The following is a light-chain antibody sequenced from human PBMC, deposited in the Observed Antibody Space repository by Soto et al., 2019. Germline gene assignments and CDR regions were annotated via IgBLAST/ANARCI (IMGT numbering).Light chain of an antibody. J-gene: IGKJ4*01. Sequence: DIQITQSPSSVSASVGDTVTVTCRASQGISRWLAWYQQKPGKAPRLLIYAASSSQNGVPPRFSGTYSGTDFSLTISSLQPGDSATYFCQQTRDFPLTFGGGTKVDIK. V-gene: IGKV1-12*01. CDR1: QGISRW. CDR2: AAS. CDR3: QQTRDFPLT.